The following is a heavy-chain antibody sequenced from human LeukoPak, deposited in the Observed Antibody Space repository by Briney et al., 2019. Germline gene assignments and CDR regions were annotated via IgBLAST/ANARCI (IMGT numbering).Heavy chain of an antibody. Sequence: GGSLRLSCADSGFTFSSYSMNWVRQAPGKGLEWVSSISSSSSYIYYADSVKGRFTISRDNSKNTLYLQMNSLRAEDTAVYYCAKDDGGYCSSTSCLRFDYWGQGTLVTVSS. CDR3: AKDDGGYCSSTSCLRFDY. CDR2: ISSSSSYI. D-gene: IGHD2-2*01. J-gene: IGHJ4*02. V-gene: IGHV3-21*04. CDR1: GFTFSSYS.